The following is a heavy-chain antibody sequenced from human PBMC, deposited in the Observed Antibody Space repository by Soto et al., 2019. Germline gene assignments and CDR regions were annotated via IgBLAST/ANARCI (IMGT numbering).Heavy chain of an antibody. CDR3: ATLYSSAWYFFDS. V-gene: IGHV3-23*01. J-gene: IGHJ4*02. CDR1: GFTFSSSA. Sequence: GGSLRLSCAASGFTFSSSAMSWVRQAPGKGLQWVSIISASGGTTYYADSVEGRFTISRDKSNNTLYLQMNSLRVEDTAIYYCATLYSSAWYFFDSSGQGTLVTVSS. D-gene: IGHD6-19*01. CDR2: ISASGGTT.